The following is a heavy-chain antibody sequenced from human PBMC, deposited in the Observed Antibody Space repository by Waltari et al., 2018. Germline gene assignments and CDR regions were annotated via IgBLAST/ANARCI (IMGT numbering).Heavy chain of an antibody. D-gene: IGHD3-22*01. CDR2: IIPIFGTA. CDR3: ARDVRRQYYYDSSCYYDI. Sequence: QVQLVQSGAEVKKPGSSVKVSCKASGGTFSSYAISWVRQAPGQGLEWMGGIIPIFGTANYAQNFQVSVTITADESTSTAYMELSSLRSEDTAVYYCARDVRRQYYYDSSCYYDIWGQGTMVTVSS. J-gene: IGHJ3*02. CDR1: GGTFSSYA. V-gene: IGHV1-69*01.